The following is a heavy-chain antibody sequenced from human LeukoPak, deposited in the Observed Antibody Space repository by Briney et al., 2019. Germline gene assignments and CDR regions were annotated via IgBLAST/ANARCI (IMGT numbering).Heavy chain of an antibody. D-gene: IGHD3-10*01. CDR2: ISAYNGNT. Sequence: PVASVKVSCKASGYTFTSYGISWVRQAPGQGLEWMGWISAYNGNTNYAQELQGRVTMTTDTSTSTAYMELRSLRSDDTAVYYCARSAFYGSGSPQRYWGQGTLVTVSS. CDR1: GYTFTSYG. CDR3: ARSAFYGSGSPQRY. J-gene: IGHJ4*02. V-gene: IGHV1-18*01.